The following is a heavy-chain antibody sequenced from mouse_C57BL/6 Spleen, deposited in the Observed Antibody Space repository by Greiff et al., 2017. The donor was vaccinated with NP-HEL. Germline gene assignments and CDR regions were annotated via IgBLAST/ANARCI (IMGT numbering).Heavy chain of an antibody. CDR3: ARSTTAGDFDY. CDR1: GYSFTGYY. CDR2: INPSTGGT. Sequence: VQLQQSGPELVKPGASVKISCKASGYSFTGYYMNWVKQSPEKSLEWIGEINPSTGGTTYNQKFKAKATLTVDKSSSTAYMQLKSLTSEDSAVYYCARSTTAGDFDYWGQGTTLTVSS. V-gene: IGHV1-42*01. D-gene: IGHD1-2*01. J-gene: IGHJ2*01.